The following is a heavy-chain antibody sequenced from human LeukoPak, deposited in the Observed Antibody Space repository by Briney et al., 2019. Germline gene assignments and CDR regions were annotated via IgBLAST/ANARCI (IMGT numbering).Heavy chain of an antibody. CDR2: INGSGGST. Sequence: GGSLRLSCAASGFTFRSYAMSWVRQAPGKGLEWVSGINGSGGSTYYAESVKGRFTISRDNAKNSVYLQMNSLRAEDTAVYYCARTPAETDFDYWGQGTLVTVSS. J-gene: IGHJ4*02. CDR1: GFTFRSYA. CDR3: ARTPAETDFDY. D-gene: IGHD1-14*01. V-gene: IGHV3-23*01.